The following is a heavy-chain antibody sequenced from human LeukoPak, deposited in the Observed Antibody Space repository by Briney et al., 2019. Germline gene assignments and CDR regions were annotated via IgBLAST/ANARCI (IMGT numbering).Heavy chain of an antibody. V-gene: IGHV3-48*02. CDR1: GYTFSTYS. Sequence: GGSLRLSCAASGYTFSTYSMSWVRQAPGKGLEWVSHISSSSSPIYYADSVKGRFTISRDNAKNSLYLQMDSLRDEDAAVYYCARRYCSGGNCHFDCWGQGTLVIVSS. J-gene: IGHJ4*02. CDR3: ARRYCSGGNCHFDC. CDR2: ISSSSSPI. D-gene: IGHD2-15*01.